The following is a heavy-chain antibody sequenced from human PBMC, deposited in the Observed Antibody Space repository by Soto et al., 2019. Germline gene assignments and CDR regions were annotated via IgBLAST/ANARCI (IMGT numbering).Heavy chain of an antibody. CDR3: ARDLWGYCGTDCYPLDV. V-gene: IGHV4-39*07. CDR1: DASISSSRYY. Sequence: SQPLSLTCTVADASISSSRYYCGWIRQPPGKGLEWIGTIYYTGSTYYNPSLQSRVTISVDTSKNQFSLKLNSVTAADTAVYYCARDLWGYCGTDCYPLDVWGQGTTVTVSS. CDR2: IYYTGST. D-gene: IGHD2-21*02. J-gene: IGHJ6*02.